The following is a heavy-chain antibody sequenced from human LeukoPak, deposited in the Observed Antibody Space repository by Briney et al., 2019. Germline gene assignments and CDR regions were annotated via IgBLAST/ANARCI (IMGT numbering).Heavy chain of an antibody. D-gene: IGHD2-21*01. Sequence: GGSLRLSCAASGFTFSNYEMDWVRQAPGKGLEWISYISSSGSTIYYADSVKGRFTISRDNAKNSLFLQMNSLRAEDTAVYYCARYSRSADSFWGQGTLVTVSS. CDR1: GFTFSNYE. CDR3: ARYSRSADSF. V-gene: IGHV3-48*03. J-gene: IGHJ4*02. CDR2: ISSSGSTI.